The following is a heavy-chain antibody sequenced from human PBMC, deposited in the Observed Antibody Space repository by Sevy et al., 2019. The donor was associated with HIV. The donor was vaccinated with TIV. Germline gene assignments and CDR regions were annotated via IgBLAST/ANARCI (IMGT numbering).Heavy chain of an antibody. CDR3: ARAGTGSYRAYFDY. J-gene: IGHJ4*02. CDR1: EFTVSSSY. CDR2: LYSGGST. V-gene: IGHV3-53*01. Sequence: GGSLRLSCAASEFTVSSSYMSWVRQAPGKGLEWVSILYSGGSTYYAASVKGRFAVSRDNSMNTLYLQMNSLRAADTAVYYCARAGTGSYRAYFDYWGQGTLVTVSS. D-gene: IGHD1-26*01.